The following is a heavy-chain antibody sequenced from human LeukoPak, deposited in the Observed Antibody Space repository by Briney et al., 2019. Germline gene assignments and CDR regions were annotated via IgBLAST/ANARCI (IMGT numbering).Heavy chain of an antibody. J-gene: IGHJ4*02. CDR1: GYTFTSYG. CDR3: ARVPRYYYDSSGYLDY. Sequence: ASVKVSCKASGYTFTSYGISWVRQAPGQGLKWMGWISAYNGNTNYAQKLQGRVTMTTDTSTSTAYMELRSLRSDDTAVYYCARVPRYYYDSSGYLDYWGQGTLVTVSS. CDR2: ISAYNGNT. D-gene: IGHD3-22*01. V-gene: IGHV1-18*01.